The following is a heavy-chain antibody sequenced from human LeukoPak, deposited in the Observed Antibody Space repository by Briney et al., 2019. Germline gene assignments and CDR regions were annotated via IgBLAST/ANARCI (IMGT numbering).Heavy chain of an antibody. J-gene: IGHJ4*02. V-gene: IGHV3-69-1*01. CDR1: GFMFPDYG. D-gene: IGHD2-15*01. CDR2: INTRSYI. Sequence: GGSLRLSCAASGFMFPDYGMNWVRQAPGKGLEWVSSINTRSYIYSADSVKGRFTISRDNDKNSVYLQMNSLRAEGTAVYYCAREGGYCYGASCRFFDSWGQGTLLTVSS. CDR3: AREGGYCYGASCRFFDS.